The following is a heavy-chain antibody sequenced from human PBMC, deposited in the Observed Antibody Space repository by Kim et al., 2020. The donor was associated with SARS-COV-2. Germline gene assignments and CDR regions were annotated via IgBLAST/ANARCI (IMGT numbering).Heavy chain of an antibody. CDR1: GGSISSSSYY. V-gene: IGHV4-39*02. J-gene: IGHJ4*02. CDR3: AREEDGSNDYGDYVLFDY. D-gene: IGHD4-17*01. Sequence: SETLSLTCTVSGGSISSSSYYWGWIRQPPGKGLEWIGSIYYSGSTYYNPSLKSRVTISVDTSKNQFSLKLSSVTAADTAVYYCAREEDGSNDYGDYVLFDYWGQGTLVTVSS. CDR2: IYYSGST.